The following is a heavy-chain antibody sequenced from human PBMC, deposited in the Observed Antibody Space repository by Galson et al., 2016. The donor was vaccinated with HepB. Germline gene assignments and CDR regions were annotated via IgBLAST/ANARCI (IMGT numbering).Heavy chain of an antibody. CDR3: AKDMSSPRRFYYSGMDV. Sequence: SLRLSCAASGFSFNDYAMHWVRQAPGKGLEWVSGINWNSDTRVYADSVKGRFTISRDNAKNSLYLQMNSLRAEDTAFYYCAKDMSSPRRFYYSGMDVWGQGTTVTVSS. CDR1: GFSFNDYA. CDR2: INWNSDTR. J-gene: IGHJ6*02. V-gene: IGHV3-9*01.